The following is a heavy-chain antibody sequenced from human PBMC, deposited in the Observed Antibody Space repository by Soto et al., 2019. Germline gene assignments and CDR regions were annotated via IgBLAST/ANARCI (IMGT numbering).Heavy chain of an antibody. CDR1: GYTSSTYG. CDR3: ARGAAGVWFDP. Sequence: QVQMVQCGAEVKKPGASVKVSCKASGYTSSTYGISWVRQAPGQGLEWMGWVSGYTGNRNYAQKFQDRVTMTTDTSTNTAYMELRSLRSDDTAVYFCARGAAGVWFDPWGQGTLVTVSS. V-gene: IGHV1-18*01. D-gene: IGHD6-13*01. CDR2: VSGYTGNR. J-gene: IGHJ5*02.